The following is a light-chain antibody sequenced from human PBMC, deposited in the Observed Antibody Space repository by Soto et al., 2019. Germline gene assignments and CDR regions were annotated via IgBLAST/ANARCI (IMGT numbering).Light chain of an antibody. J-gene: IGKJ4*01. CDR1: QSVLYSSNNKNY. Sequence: DIVMTQSPDSLAVSLGERATINCKSSQSVLYSSNNKNYLAWYQQKPGQPPKLLIYWASTRESGVPDRFSGSGSGEDFTLTISSLQAEDVAVYYCQQYYNPPTFGGGTKVEIK. CDR2: WAS. CDR3: QQYYNPPT. V-gene: IGKV4-1*01.